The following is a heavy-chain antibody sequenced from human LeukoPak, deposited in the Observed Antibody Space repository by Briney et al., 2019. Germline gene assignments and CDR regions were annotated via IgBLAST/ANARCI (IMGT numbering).Heavy chain of an antibody. CDR3: ARVSYSSSWYDY. J-gene: IGHJ4*02. CDR1: GFTVSSNY. D-gene: IGHD6-13*01. Sequence: QAGGSLRLSCAASGFTVSSNYMSWVRQAPGKGLEWVSVIYSGAGTYYADSVKGRLTISRDNSKNTLYLQMNSLRPEDTAVYYCARVSYSSSWYDYWGQGTLVTVSS. V-gene: IGHV3-53*01. CDR2: IYSGAGT.